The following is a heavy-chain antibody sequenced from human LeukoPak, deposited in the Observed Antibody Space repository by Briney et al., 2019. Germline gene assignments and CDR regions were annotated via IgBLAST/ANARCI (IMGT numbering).Heavy chain of an antibody. V-gene: IGHV1-2*02. Sequence: PEASVKVSCKASGYTFTGYYMHWVRQAPGQGLEWMGWINPNSGGTNYAQKFQGRVTMTRDTSISTAYMELSRLRSDDTAVYYCARVKGGQFWSGFWGQGTLVTVSS. J-gene: IGHJ4*02. CDR2: INPNSGGT. CDR1: GYTFTGYY. D-gene: IGHD3-3*02. CDR3: ARVKGGQFWSGF.